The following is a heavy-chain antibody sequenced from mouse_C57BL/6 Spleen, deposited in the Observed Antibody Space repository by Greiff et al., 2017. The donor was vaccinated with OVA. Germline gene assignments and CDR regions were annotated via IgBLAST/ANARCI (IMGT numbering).Heavy chain of an antibody. CDR3: ARGVVADD. CDR1: GFTFSSYA. J-gene: IGHJ2*01. CDR2: ISDGGSYT. V-gene: IGHV5-4*01. D-gene: IGHD1-1*01. Sequence: EVLLVESGGGLVKPGGSLKLSCAASGFTFSSYAMSWVRQTPEKRLEWVATISDGGSYTYYPDNVKGRFTISRDNAKNNLYLQMSHLKSEDTAMYYCARGVVADDWGKGTTLTVAS.